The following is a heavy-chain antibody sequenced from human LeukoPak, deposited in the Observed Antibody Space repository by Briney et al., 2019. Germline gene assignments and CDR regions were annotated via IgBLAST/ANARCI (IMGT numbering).Heavy chain of an antibody. CDR1: GFTFSSYA. D-gene: IGHD3-10*01. CDR2: ISYDGSNK. CDR3: AKDRAYGSGPMGY. J-gene: IGHJ4*02. V-gene: IGHV3-30*18. Sequence: GGSLRLSCAASGFTFSSYAMSWVRQAPGKGLEWVAVISYDGSNKYYADSMKGRFTISRDNSKNTLYLQMNSLRAEDTAVYYCAKDRAYGSGPMGYWGQGTLVTVSS.